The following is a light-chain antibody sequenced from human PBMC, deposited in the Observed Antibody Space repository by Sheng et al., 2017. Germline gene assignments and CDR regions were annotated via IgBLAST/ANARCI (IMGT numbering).Light chain of an antibody. Sequence: DTQMTQSPSSLSASVGDRVTITCRASQSISNYLNWYQQKPGKAPRLLISAASSLQSGVPPRFSGSGSGTDFTLSISSLQPEDVTTYFCQQSYSFPRTFGQGT. V-gene: IGKV1-39*01. CDR2: AAS. CDR1: QSISNY. J-gene: IGKJ1*01. CDR3: QQSYSFPRT.